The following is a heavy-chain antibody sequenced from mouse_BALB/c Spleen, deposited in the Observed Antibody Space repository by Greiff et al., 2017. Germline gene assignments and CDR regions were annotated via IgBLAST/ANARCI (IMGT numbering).Heavy chain of an antibody. D-gene: IGHD3-2*01. V-gene: IGHV1-20*02. CDR1: GYSFTGYF. Sequence: EVKLVESGPELVKPGASVKISCKASGYSFTGYFMNWVMQSHGKSLEWIGRINPYNGDTFYNQKFKGKATLTVDKSSSTAHMELRSLASEDSAVYYCARSDRGFAYWGQGTLVTVSA. J-gene: IGHJ3*01. CDR2: INPYNGDT. CDR3: ARSDRGFAY.